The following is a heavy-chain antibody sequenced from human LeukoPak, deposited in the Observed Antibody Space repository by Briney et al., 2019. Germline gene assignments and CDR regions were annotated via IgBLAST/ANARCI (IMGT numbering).Heavy chain of an antibody. CDR1: GFNFSSYG. D-gene: IGHD3-10*01. J-gene: IGHJ6*02. CDR3: AKGEGNYGYYYYGMDV. Sequence: GRSLRLSCAASGFNFSSYGMHWVRQAPGKGLEWVAVISYDGSNKYYADSVKGRFTISRDNSKNTLYLQMNSLRAEDTAVYYCAKGEGNYGYYYYGMDVWGQGTMVTVSS. V-gene: IGHV3-30*18. CDR2: ISYDGSNK.